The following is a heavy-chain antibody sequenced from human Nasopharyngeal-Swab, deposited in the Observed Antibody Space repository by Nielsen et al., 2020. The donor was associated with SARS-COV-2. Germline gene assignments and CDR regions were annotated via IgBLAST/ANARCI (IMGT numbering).Heavy chain of an antibody. D-gene: IGHD3-3*01. V-gene: IGHV4-59*01. CDR3: ARGGRGIFGVVTNFDY. J-gene: IGHJ4*02. CDR2: IYYSGST. Sequence: RQAPGKGLEWIGYIYYSGSTNYNPSLKSRVTISVDTSKNQFSLRLSSVTAADTAVYYCARGGRGIFGVVTNFDYWGQGTLVTVSS.